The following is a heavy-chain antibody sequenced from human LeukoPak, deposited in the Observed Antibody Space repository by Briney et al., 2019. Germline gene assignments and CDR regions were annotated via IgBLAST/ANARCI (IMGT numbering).Heavy chain of an antibody. CDR1: GGSISSSSYY. CDR2: TYYSGST. V-gene: IGHV4-39*01. J-gene: IGHJ3*02. D-gene: IGHD3-3*01. Sequence: PSETLSLTCTVSGGSISSSSYYWGWIRQPPGKGLEWIGSTYYSGSTYYNPSLKSRVTISVDTSKNQFSLKLSSVTAADTAVYYCARRLTPYDFWSGYYHDAFDIWGQGTMVTVSS. CDR3: ARRLTPYDFWSGYYHDAFDI.